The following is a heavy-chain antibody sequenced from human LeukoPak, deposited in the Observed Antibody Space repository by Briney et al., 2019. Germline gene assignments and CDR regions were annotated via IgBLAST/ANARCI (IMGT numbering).Heavy chain of an antibody. J-gene: IGHJ4*02. D-gene: IGHD6-25*01. CDR3: ARVPASPGSKRVNLSIAAFDY. CDR2: INQSGRT. CDR1: GGSFSGYY. Sequence: SETLSLTCAVYGGSFSGYYWRWIRQPPGKGLEWWGEINQSGRTKYNPSLKSRVTISVDTSKNQFSLKLSSVTAADTAVYYCARVPASPGSKRVNLSIAAFDYWGQGTLVTVSS. V-gene: IGHV4-34*01.